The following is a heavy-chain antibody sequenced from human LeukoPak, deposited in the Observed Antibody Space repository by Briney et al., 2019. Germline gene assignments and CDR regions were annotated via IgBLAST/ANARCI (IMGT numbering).Heavy chain of an antibody. Sequence: QSGGSLRLSCAASGFTFSSYAMSWVRQAPGKGLEWVSAISGSGGSTYYADSVKGRFAISRDNSKSILYLQMNSLRADDTAIYYCAIGRGSGNYNYFDPWGQGTLVTVSS. V-gene: IGHV3-23*01. CDR3: AIGRGSGNYNYFDP. CDR2: ISGSGGST. D-gene: IGHD3-10*01. J-gene: IGHJ5*02. CDR1: GFTFSSYA.